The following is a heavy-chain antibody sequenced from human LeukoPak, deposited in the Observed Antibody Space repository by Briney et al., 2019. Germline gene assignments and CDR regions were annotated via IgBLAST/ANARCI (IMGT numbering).Heavy chain of an antibody. CDR3: ASISYSSSWSPTAFDY. Sequence: SETLSLTCAVSGYSISSGYYWGWIRQPPGKGLEWIGSIYHSGSTYYNPSLKSRVTISVDTSKNQFSLKLSSVTAADTAVYYCASISYSSSWSPTAFDYWGQGTLVTVSS. J-gene: IGHJ4*02. V-gene: IGHV4-38-2*01. CDR2: IYHSGST. D-gene: IGHD6-13*01. CDR1: GYSISSGYY.